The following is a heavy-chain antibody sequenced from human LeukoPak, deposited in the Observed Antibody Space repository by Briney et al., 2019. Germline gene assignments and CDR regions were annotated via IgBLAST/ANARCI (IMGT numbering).Heavy chain of an antibody. CDR2: ITSDGTNM. V-gene: IGHV3-48*03. J-gene: IGHJ6*03. CDR1: GFIFSNYE. CDR3: ARDPYSGSYGDYYYYYMDV. D-gene: IGHD1-26*01. Sequence: GGSLRLSCAASGFIFSNYEMNWVRQAPGKGLEWVSYITSDGTNMYYADSVKGRFTISRDNAKNSLYLLMNSLRAEDTAVYYCARDPYSGSYGDYYYYYMDVWGKGTTVTIFS.